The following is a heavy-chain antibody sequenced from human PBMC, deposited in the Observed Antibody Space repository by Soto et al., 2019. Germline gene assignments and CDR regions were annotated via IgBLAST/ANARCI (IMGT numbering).Heavy chain of an antibody. V-gene: IGHV3-21*06. CDR2: ISISSSDR. Sequence: GGSLRLSCAASGFTLRTYTMNWVRQAPGKGLEWVSSISISSSDRYYADSVRGRFTISRDNAKNALYLQMNSLRADDTAVYFCVRGMNPLFGGQGTLVTV. J-gene: IGHJ4*01. CDR3: VRGMNPLF. CDR1: GFTLRTYT.